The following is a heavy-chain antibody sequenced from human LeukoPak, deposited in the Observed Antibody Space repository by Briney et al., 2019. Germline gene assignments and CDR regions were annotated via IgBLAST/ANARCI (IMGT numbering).Heavy chain of an antibody. CDR1: GGSISSGGYS. CDR3: ARAPYGDYGGDWFDP. Sequence: SETLSLTCAVSGGSISSGGYSWSWIRQPPGKGLEWIGYIYYSGSTYYNPSLKSRVTISVDTSKNQFSLKLSSVTAADTAVYYCARAPYGDYGGDWFDPWGQGTLVTVPS. D-gene: IGHD4-17*01. V-gene: IGHV4-30-4*07. J-gene: IGHJ5*02. CDR2: IYYSGST.